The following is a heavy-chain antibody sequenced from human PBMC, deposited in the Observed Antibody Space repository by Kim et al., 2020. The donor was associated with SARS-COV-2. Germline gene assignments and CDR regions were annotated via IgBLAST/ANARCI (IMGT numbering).Heavy chain of an antibody. V-gene: IGHV1-69*13. D-gene: IGHD1-26*01. CDR3: AREAEWELLLGNWFEP. CDR1: GGTFSSYA. Sequence: SVKVSCKASGGTFSSYAISWVRQAPGQGLEWMGGIIPIFGTANYAQKFQGRVTITADESTSTAYMELSSLRSEDTAVYYCAREAEWELLLGNWFEPWGQGTLVTVSS. J-gene: IGHJ5*02. CDR2: IIPIFGTA.